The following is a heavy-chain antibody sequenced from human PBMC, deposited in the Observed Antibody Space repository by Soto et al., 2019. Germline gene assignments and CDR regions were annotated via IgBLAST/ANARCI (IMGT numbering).Heavy chain of an antibody. CDR2: IYYSGST. CDR1: GGSISSSSYY. Sequence: PSETLSLTCTVSGGSISSSSYYWGWIRQPPGKGLEWIGYIYYSGSTNYNPSLKSRVTISVDTSKNQFSLKLSSVIAADTAVYYCARHVGTQLFWAFDIWGQGTMVT. D-gene: IGHD1-26*01. J-gene: IGHJ3*02. V-gene: IGHV4-39*01. CDR3: ARHVGTQLFWAFDI.